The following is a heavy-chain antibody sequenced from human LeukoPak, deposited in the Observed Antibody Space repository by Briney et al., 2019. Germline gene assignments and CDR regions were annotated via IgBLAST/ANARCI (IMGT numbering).Heavy chain of an antibody. CDR1: GFTFSLYW. V-gene: IGHV3-30*03. D-gene: IGHD2-2*02. J-gene: IGHJ4*02. CDR3: ARGYCSSTSCYNDY. Sequence: GGSLRLSCAASGFTFSLYWMNWVRRAPGKGLEWVAAISYDGSNKFYADSVKGRFTISRDNSKNSLDLQMNSLRAEDTAVYYCARGYCSSTSCYNDYWGQGTLVTVSS. CDR2: ISYDGSNK.